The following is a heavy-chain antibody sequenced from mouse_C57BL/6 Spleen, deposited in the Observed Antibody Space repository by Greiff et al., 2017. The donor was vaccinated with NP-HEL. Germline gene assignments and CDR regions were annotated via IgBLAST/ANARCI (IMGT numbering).Heavy chain of an antibody. D-gene: IGHD2-3*01. CDR1: GYAFTNYL. V-gene: IGHV1-54*01. CDR3: ARYDGNYGDY. Sequence: QVQLPQSGAELVRPGTSVKVSCKASGYAFTNYLIEWVKQRPGQGLEWIGVINPGSGGTNYNEKFKGKATLTADKSSSTAYMQLSSLTSEDSAVYFGARYDGNYGDYWGQGTTLTVSS. CDR2: INPGSGGT. J-gene: IGHJ2*01.